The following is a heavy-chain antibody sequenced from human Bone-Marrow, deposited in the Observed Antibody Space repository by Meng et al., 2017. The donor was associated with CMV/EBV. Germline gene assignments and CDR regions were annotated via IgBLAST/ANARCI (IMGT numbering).Heavy chain of an antibody. D-gene: IGHD2-2*01. CDR3: ARQAAIISNWFDP. CDR2: MFSSGTT. Sequence: SGTLSLTCTVSGGSVSGGSYYWSWIRQPPGKGLEWIGHMFSSGTTNYNPSLKGRVTISVDTSKNQFSLKLSSVTAADTAVYYCARQAAIISNWFDPWGQGTLVTVSS. V-gene: IGHV4-61*01. CDR1: GGSVSGGSYY. J-gene: IGHJ5*02.